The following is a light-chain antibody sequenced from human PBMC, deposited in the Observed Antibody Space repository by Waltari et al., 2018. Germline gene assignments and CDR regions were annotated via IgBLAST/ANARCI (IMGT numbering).Light chain of an antibody. CDR2: GPS. CDR1: QSVSAIY. CDR3: QQYGSSPFT. J-gene: IGKJ2*01. V-gene: IGKV3-20*01. Sequence: EIVLTQSPGTLSLSPGDTAALSCRASQSVSAIYLAWYQQRPGQPPRLLTYGPSSRASDIPDRFSGSGSGTEFTLTISRLEPEDSAVYFCQQYGSSPFTFGQGTKLQI.